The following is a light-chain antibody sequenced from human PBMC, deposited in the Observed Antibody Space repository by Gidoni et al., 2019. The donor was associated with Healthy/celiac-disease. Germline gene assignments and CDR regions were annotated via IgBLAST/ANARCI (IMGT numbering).Light chain of an antibody. CDR3: SSSPSSSSVF. CDR2: DVN. V-gene: IGLV2-14*01. Sequence: QSALTQPASVSGSPGQSITISCTGTSSDVGGYNYVSWYQQHPGKAPKLMIYDVNNRPSGVSTRFSGSKSGNTASLTISGLQAEDEADYYCSSSPSSSSVFFGGGPPLTVL. J-gene: IGLJ7*01. CDR1: SSDVGGYNY.